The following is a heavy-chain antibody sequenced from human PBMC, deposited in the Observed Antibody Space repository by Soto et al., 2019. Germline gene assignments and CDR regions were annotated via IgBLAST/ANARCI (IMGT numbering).Heavy chain of an antibody. CDR2: ISYDGSNK. J-gene: IGHJ6*02. V-gene: IGHV3-30-3*01. D-gene: IGHD3-22*01. CDR3: ATAYYYDSSGTPPNYGMDV. Sequence: PGGSLRLSCAASGFTFSSYAMDWVRQAPGKGLEWVAVISYDGSNKYYADSVKGRFTISRDNSKNTLYLKMNSLRAEDTAVYYCATAYYYDSSGTPPNYGMDVWGQGTTVTVSS. CDR1: GFTFSSYA.